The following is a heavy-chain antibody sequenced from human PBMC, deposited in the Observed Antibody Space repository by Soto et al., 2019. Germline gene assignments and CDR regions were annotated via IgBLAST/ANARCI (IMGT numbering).Heavy chain of an antibody. CDR2: ISSSSSTI. J-gene: IGHJ4*02. CDR3: ARSYYYDSSGYLVPFDY. D-gene: IGHD3-22*01. V-gene: IGHV3-48*02. CDR1: GFTFSSYS. Sequence: LRLSCAASGFTFSSYSMNWVRQAPGKGLEWVSYISSSSSTIYYADSVKGRFTISRDNAKNSLYLQMNSLRDEDTAVYYCARSYYYDSSGYLVPFDYWGQGTLVTVSS.